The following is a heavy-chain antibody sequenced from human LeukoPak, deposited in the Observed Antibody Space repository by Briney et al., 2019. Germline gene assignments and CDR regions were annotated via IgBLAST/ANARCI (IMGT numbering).Heavy chain of an antibody. D-gene: IGHD1-26*01. J-gene: IGHJ3*02. V-gene: IGHV3-23*01. CDR3: ARGGSYLSAFDI. CDR2: ISGSDAGT. Sequence: GGSLRLSCAASGFTFSSYAMSWVRQIPGKGLEWVSAISGSDAGTYYADSVKGRFTISRDNSKNTLYLQMNRLRAEDTAVHYCARGGSYLSAFDIWGQGTMVTVSS. CDR1: GFTFSSYA.